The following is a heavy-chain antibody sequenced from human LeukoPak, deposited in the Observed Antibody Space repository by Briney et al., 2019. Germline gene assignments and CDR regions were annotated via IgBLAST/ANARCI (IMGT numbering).Heavy chain of an antibody. J-gene: IGHJ4*01. V-gene: IGHV4-38-2*02. D-gene: IGHD3-16*01. Sequence: PSETLSLTCTVSGYSISSGYYWGWIRQPPGKGLEWIGEINHSGSTNYNPSLKSRVTISVDTSKNQFSLKLSSVTAADTAVYYCARGGVLKSVDYWGQGTLVAVSS. CDR2: INHSGST. CDR3: ARGGVLKSVDY. CDR1: GYSISSGYY.